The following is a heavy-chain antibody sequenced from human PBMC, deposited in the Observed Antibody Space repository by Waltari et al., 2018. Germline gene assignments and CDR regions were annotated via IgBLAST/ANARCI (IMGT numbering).Heavy chain of an antibody. Sequence: EVQLLESGGGLVQPGGSLRLSCAASGFTFSSYAMSWVRQAPGKGLEWVSAISGSGGSTYYADSVKGRFTISRDNSKNTLYLQMNSLRAEDTAVYYCAKEPRYDFWSGDRYFDYWGQGTLVTVSS. CDR3: AKEPRYDFWSGDRYFDY. V-gene: IGHV3-23*01. CDR2: ISGSGGST. CDR1: GFTFSSYA. J-gene: IGHJ4*02. D-gene: IGHD3-3*01.